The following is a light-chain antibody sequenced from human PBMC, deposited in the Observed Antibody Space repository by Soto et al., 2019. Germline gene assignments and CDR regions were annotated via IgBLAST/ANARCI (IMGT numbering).Light chain of an antibody. CDR3: QQRSDWPRLT. CDR2: DTS. V-gene: IGKV3-11*01. J-gene: IGKJ4*01. CDR1: QSVTSY. Sequence: EIVLTQSPATLSLSPGETATLSCRTSQSVTSYLAWFQQRPGQAPRLLIYDTSNRAPGIPARFSGSGYGTDFPLTISSLESEDSAVYYCQQRSDWPRLTFGGGTKVEIK.